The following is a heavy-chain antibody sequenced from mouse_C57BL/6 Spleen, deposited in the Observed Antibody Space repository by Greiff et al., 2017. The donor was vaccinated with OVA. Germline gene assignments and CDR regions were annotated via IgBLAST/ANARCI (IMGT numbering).Heavy chain of an antibody. D-gene: IGHD3-2*02. V-gene: IGHV5-17*01. CDR2: ISSGSSTI. Sequence: EVQLVESGGGLVKPGGSLKLSCAASGFTFSDYGMHWVRQAPEKGLEWVAYISSGSSTIYYADTVKGRFTISRDKAKNTLFLQLTSLRSEDTAMYYCSSGLGAMDYWGQGTSVTVSS. CDR3: SSGLGAMDY. J-gene: IGHJ4*01. CDR1: GFTFSDYG.